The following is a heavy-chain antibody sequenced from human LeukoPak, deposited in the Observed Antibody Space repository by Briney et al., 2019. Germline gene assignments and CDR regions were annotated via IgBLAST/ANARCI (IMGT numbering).Heavy chain of an antibody. J-gene: IGHJ6*02. V-gene: IGHV3-30*18. D-gene: IGHD1-26*01. CDR3: AEEWLWEGFYYGPNV. CDR2: ISYDGSKK. Sequence: GGSLRLSCAASGFRFSNYGMYWVRQAPGKGLEWLALISYDGSKKYYADSVEGRLTISRDNSKNTLFLQMSSLRPEDTALYYCAEEWLWEGFYYGPNVWGQGTTVTVSS. CDR1: GFRFSNYG.